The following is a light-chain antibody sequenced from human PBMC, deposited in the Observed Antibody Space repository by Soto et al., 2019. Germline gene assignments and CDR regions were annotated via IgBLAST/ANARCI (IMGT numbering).Light chain of an antibody. CDR1: GSVTSK. J-gene: IGKJ5*01. Sequence: VMTQSPDTLSVSPGEGGTLSCRASGSVTSKVAWYQQRPGQAPRLLIYGASTRATDTPVRFRGSGSGTEFTLTISSLQSEDLGVYYCQQYNNWPPSIIFGQGTRLEIK. V-gene: IGKV3-15*01. CDR2: GAS. CDR3: QQYNNWPPSII.